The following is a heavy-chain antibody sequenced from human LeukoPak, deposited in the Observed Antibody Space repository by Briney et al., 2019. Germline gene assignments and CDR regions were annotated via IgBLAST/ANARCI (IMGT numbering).Heavy chain of an antibody. Sequence: PSETLSLTCAVYGGSFSGYYWSWIRQPPGKGLEWIGEINHSGSTNYNPSLKSRVTISVDTSKNQFSLKLSSVTAADTAVYYCAIGDGAFWGQGTLVTVSS. CDR2: INHSGST. CDR3: AIGDGAF. D-gene: IGHD5-24*01. V-gene: IGHV4-34*01. J-gene: IGHJ4*02. CDR1: GGSFSGYY.